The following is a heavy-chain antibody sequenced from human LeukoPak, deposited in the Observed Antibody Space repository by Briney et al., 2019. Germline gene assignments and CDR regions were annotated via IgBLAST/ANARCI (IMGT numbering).Heavy chain of an antibody. J-gene: IGHJ4*02. CDR1: GFTFSDYY. CDR3: ASYYYYGSGTFDY. Sequence: PGGPLRLSCAASGFTFSDYYMRWIRQAPGKGLEWVSYISSSSSYTNYADSVKGRFTISRDNAKNSLYLQMNSLRAEDTAVYYCASYYYYGSGTFDYWGQGTLVTVSS. V-gene: IGHV3-11*03. D-gene: IGHD3-10*01. CDR2: ISSSSSYT.